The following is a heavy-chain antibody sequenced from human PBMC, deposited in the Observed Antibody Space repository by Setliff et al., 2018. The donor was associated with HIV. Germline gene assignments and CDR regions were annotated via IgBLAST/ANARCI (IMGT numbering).Heavy chain of an antibody. CDR3: ARQGGYNSPLMV. Sequence: SENLSLTCTVSGGSITSYYWNWIRQSPGKGLEWIGYIFDSGTTKYNPSVTSRVTISVDASKNQFFLQLISAAAADTAVYYCARQGGYNSPLMVWGQGKLVTVSS. D-gene: IGHD3-10*01. J-gene: IGHJ4*02. V-gene: IGHV4-59*08. CDR1: GGSITSYY. CDR2: IFDSGTT.